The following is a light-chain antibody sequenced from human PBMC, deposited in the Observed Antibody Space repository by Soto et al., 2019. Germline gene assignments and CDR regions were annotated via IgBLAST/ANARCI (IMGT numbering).Light chain of an antibody. Sequence: QSALTPPRSVSGSPGQSFTIPCTGTSSDVGVYDYVSWYQQHPGKAPRVLIFDVSERPSGVPDRFSGSKSGDTASLTISARQAEDEADYYGCSDAGSYTYVFGSGTKLTVL. CDR3: CSDAGSYTYV. V-gene: IGLV2-11*01. J-gene: IGLJ1*01. CDR2: DVS. CDR1: SSDVGVYDY.